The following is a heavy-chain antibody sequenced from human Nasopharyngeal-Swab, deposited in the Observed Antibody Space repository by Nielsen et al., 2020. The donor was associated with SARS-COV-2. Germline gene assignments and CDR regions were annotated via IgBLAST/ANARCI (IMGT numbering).Heavy chain of an antibody. Sequence: GESLKISCAASGFTFSSYAMSWVRQAPGKGLEWVSAISGSGNSPYYADSVKGRFTISRDNSKNTLYLQMNSLRAEDTALYYCAKDVSGSTWADYYYYGMDFWGQGTMVTVSS. D-gene: IGHD6-13*01. CDR2: ISGSGNSP. J-gene: IGHJ6*02. V-gene: IGHV3-23*01. CDR1: GFTFSSYA. CDR3: AKDVSGSTWADYYYYGMDF.